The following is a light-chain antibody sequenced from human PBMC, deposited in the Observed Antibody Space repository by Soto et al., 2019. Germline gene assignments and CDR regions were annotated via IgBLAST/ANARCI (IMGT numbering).Light chain of an antibody. CDR3: QQYGSSPGT. Sequence: IVLTQSPATLSVSPGERATLSCRASQSISSNLAWYQQKPGQAPRLLIYGTSTRATGVPDRFSGSGSGTDFTLTINRLEPEDSAIYFCQQYGSSPGTFGQGTKVDIK. V-gene: IGKV3-20*01. CDR1: QSISSN. CDR2: GTS. J-gene: IGKJ1*01.